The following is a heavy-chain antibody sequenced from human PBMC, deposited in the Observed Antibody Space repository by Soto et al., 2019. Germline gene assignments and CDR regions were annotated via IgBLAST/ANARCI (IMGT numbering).Heavy chain of an antibody. Sequence: ASVKVSCKASGYTFTDYYMHWVRQAPGQGLEWMGWINPNSGGTNYAQKFQGRVTMTRDTSISTAYMELSRLRSDDTAVYYCARNAVEDCSSTRCYTWDYYYYGMDFWGQGTTVTVSS. J-gene: IGHJ6*02. CDR3: ARNAVEDCSSTRCYTWDYYYYGMDF. V-gene: IGHV1-2*02. D-gene: IGHD2-2*02. CDR2: INPNSGGT. CDR1: GYTFTDYY.